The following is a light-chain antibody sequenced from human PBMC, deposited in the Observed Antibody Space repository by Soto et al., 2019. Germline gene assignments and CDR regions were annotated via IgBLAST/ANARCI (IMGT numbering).Light chain of an antibody. CDR1: QSVSSY. Sequence: EIVLTQSPATLSLSPGERATLSCRASQSVSSYLAWYQQKPGQAPRLLIYDASNRATGIPARFSCSGSGTDLTVTIGSLGPGCFAVYYCQQRSKWPPMYSFGQGTKLEIK. J-gene: IGKJ2*03. V-gene: IGKV3-11*01. CDR2: DAS. CDR3: QQRSKWPPMYS.